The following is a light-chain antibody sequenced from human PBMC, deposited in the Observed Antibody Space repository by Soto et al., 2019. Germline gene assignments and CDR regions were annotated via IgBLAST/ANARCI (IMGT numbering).Light chain of an antibody. CDR3: CSYAGTNTLV. V-gene: IGLV2-11*01. CDR2: DVT. J-gene: IGLJ2*01. Sequence: SALTQPRSVSGSPGQSVTISCTGTSSDVGAYNYVSWYQQHPGKAPKVMIYDVTKRPSGVPDRFSGSKSDNTASLTISGLQAEDEADYYCCSYAGTNTLVFGGGTKLTVL. CDR1: SSDVGAYNY.